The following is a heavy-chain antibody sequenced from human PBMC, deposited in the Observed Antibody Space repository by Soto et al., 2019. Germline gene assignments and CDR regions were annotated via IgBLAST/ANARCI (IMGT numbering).Heavy chain of an antibody. CDR1: SGTISSSNW. J-gene: IGHJ4*02. CDR2: INYLGST. D-gene: IGHD3-22*01. V-gene: IGHV4-4*02. Sequence: SETLSLTCAVSSGTISSSNWWTWVRQPPGKGLEWIGGINYLGSTYYNPSLGSRVVISVDKSKNQFSLKLSSVTAADTAVYYCAGLYPYESSGYHLNYWGQGTQVNVS. CDR3: AGLYPYESSGYHLNY.